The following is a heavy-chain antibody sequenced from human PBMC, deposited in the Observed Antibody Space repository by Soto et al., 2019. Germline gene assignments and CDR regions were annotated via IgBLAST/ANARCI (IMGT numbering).Heavy chain of an antibody. V-gene: IGHV1-2*02. CDR2: INPNSGGT. Sequence: SVKVSCKASGYTFTGYYMHWVRQAPGQGLEWMGWINPNSGGTNYAQKFQGRVTMTRDTSISTAYMELSRLRSDDTAVYYCARYYYDSTYYYGMDVWGQGTTVTVSS. CDR3: ARYYYDSTYYYGMDV. D-gene: IGHD3-22*01. CDR1: GYTFTGYY. J-gene: IGHJ6*02.